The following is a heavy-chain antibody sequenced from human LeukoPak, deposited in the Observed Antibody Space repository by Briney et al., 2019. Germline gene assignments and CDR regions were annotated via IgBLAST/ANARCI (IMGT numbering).Heavy chain of an antibody. J-gene: IGHJ4*02. CDR3: ARGGYGLNSSGSTN. Sequence: SETLSLTCAVSGGSISSGGYYWSWIRQHPGKGLEWIGYIYYSGSTYYNPSLKSRVTISVDTSKNQFSLKLSSVTAADTAVYYCARGGYGLNSSGSTNWSQGTLVTVSS. V-gene: IGHV4-31*11. D-gene: IGHD6-19*01. CDR1: GGSISSGGYY. CDR2: IYYSGST.